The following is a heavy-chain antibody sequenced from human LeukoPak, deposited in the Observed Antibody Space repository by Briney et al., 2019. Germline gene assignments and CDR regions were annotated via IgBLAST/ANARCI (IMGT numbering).Heavy chain of an antibody. Sequence: GASVKVSCKASGYTFTSYDINWVRQATGQGLEWMGWMNPNSGNTGYAQKFQGRVTMTRNTSISTAYMELSSLRSEDTTVYYCARGRRFLEWLLAYYYYYYMDVWGKGTTVTVSS. CDR2: MNPNSGNT. CDR3: ARGRRFLEWLLAYYYYYYMDV. CDR1: GYTFTSYD. J-gene: IGHJ6*03. V-gene: IGHV1-8*01. D-gene: IGHD3-3*01.